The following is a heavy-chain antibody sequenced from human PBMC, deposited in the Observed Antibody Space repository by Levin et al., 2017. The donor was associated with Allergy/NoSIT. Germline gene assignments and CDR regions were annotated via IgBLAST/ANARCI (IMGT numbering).Heavy chain of an antibody. J-gene: IGHJ4*02. CDR3: TTYDSSTYYYSAFDY. Sequence: GESLKISCAASGFTFSNYAMSWVRQAPGQGLEWVSAISGGGGSTYYADSVKGRFTISRDNSKNTLYLQMISLRAEDTAVYYCTTYDSSTYYYSAFDYWGQGTLVTVSS. CDR1: GFTFSNYA. CDR2: ISGGGGST. D-gene: IGHD3-22*01. V-gene: IGHV3-23*01.